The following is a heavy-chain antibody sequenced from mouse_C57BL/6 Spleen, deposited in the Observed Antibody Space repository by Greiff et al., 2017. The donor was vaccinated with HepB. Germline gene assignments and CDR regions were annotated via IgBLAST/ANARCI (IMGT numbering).Heavy chain of an antibody. CDR3: ARLELRRYFDV. J-gene: IGHJ1*03. CDR2: IDPSDSYT. Sequence: VQLQQPGAELVKPGASVKLSCKASGYTFTSYWMQWVKQRPGQGLEWIGEIDPSDSYTNYNQKFKGKATLTVDTSSSTAYMQLSSLTSEDSAVYYCARLELRRYFDVWGTGTTVTVSS. V-gene: IGHV1-50*01. D-gene: IGHD2-4*01. CDR1: GYTFTSYW.